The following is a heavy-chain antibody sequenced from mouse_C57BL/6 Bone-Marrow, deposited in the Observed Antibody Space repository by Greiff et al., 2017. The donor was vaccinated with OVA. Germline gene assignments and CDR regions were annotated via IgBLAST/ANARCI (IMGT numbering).Heavy chain of an antibody. Sequence: QVQLKQPGAELVKPGASVKLSCKASGYTFTSYWMHWVKQRPGQGLEWIGMIHPNSGSTNYNEKFKSKATLTVDKSSSTAYMQLSSLTSEDSAVYYCARVYYYGSSLAWFAYWGQGTLVTVSA. J-gene: IGHJ3*01. CDR1: GYTFTSYW. V-gene: IGHV1-64*01. D-gene: IGHD1-1*01. CDR2: IHPNSGST. CDR3: ARVYYYGSSLAWFAY.